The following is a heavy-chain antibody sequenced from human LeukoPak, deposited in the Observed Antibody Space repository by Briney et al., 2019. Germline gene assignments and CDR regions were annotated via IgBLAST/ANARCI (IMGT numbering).Heavy chain of an antibody. CDR3: AKGGIAVVKYYFNY. V-gene: IGHV4-39*07. D-gene: IGHD6-19*01. J-gene: IGHJ4*02. Sequence: SETPSLTCAVSGGSISSSSYYWGWVRQSPGKGLEWVGSMYYRGTTYYNPSLKRRVTISVDTSKNHLSLKLIAVTAADSGVYYCAKGGIAVVKYYFNYWGQETPVTVSS. CDR1: GGSISSSSYY. CDR2: MYYRGTT.